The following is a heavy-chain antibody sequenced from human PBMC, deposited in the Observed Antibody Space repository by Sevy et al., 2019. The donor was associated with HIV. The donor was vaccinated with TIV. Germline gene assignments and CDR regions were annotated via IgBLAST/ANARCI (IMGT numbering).Heavy chain of an antibody. D-gene: IGHD2-15*01. CDR2: ISYDGSNQ. J-gene: IGHJ6*02. CDR3: AKGAVDCSDGTCYSAYYYSVMDV. V-gene: IGHV3-30*18. CDR1: GFTFSNYC. Sequence: GGSLRLSCAASGFTFSNYCMHWVRQAPGKGLEWVAVISYDGSNQYYAYSVQGRFTISRDNSKNTLYLQMNSLRTEDTAVYYCAKGAVDCSDGTCYSAYYYSVMDVWGQGTTVTVSS.